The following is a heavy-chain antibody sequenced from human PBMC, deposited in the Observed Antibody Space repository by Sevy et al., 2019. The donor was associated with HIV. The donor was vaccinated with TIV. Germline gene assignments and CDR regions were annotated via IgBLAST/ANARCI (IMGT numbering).Heavy chain of an antibody. J-gene: IGHJ4*02. CDR1: GFTGFTFGDLY. CDR3: ATYIYDSSGLDY. D-gene: IGHD3-22*01. V-gene: IGHV3-11*01. Sequence: GGSLRLSCAASGFTGFTFGDLYMSWIRQAPGKVLEWVSYISSSGSSMYYADSVKGRFTISRDNAKNSLYLQMNSLRAEDTAFYYCATYIYDSSGLDYWGQGTLVTVSS. CDR2: ISSSGSSM.